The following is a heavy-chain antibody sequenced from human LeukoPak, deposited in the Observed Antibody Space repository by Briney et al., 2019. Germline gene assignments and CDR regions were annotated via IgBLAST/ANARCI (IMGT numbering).Heavy chain of an antibody. V-gene: IGHV3-30*18. J-gene: IGHJ5*02. CDR2: ISYDGSNK. CDR3: AKEYSSGWYGMRFDP. D-gene: IGHD6-19*01. CDR1: GFTFSSYG. Sequence: GGSLRLSCAASGFTFSSYGMHWVRQAPGKGLEWVAVISYDGSNKYYADSVKGRFTISRDNSKNTLYLQMNSLRAEDTAVYYCAKEYSSGWYGMRFDPWGQGTLVTVSS.